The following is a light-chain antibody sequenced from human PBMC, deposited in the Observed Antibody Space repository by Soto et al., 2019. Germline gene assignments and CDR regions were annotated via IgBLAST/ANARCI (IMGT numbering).Light chain of an antibody. V-gene: IGLV2-14*03. CDR3: CSYADGSIYF. CDR1: SRDVGAYDY. Sequence: QTVVTQPASVSGSPGQSITISCTGTSRDVGAYDYVSWYLQYPDKAPQLLIYYVDHRHSGVSSRFSGSKSGNTASLTISGLQAEDEGDYYCCSYADGSIYFFGTGTKVTVL. J-gene: IGLJ1*01. CDR2: YVD.